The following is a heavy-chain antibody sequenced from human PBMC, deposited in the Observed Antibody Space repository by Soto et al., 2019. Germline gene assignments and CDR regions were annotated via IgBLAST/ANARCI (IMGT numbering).Heavy chain of an antibody. D-gene: IGHD5-12*01. CDR3: SSWGFIVATNWYFDL. V-gene: IGHV3-7*01. Sequence: EVQLVESGGGLVLPGGSLRLSCAASGFSLSSYWMSWVRQAPGKGLXXXXNIKQDGSEKYYVDSVKGRFTXSRDXXKXXXXXXXXXXXAEDTAVYYCSSWGFIVATNWYFDLWGRGTLVTVSS. J-gene: IGHJ2*01. CDR1: GFSLSSYW. CDR2: IKQDGSEK.